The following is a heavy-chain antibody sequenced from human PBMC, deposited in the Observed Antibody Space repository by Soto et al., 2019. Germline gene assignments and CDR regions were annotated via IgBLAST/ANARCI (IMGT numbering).Heavy chain of an antibody. V-gene: IGHV4-61*01. D-gene: IGHD3-3*01. CDR1: GGSVSSGSYY. Sequence: SETLSLTCTVSGGSVSSGSYYWSWIRQPPGKGLEWIGYIYYSGSTNYNPSLKSRVTISVDTSKNQFSLKLSSVTAADTAVYYCARESAYDFWSGPSDYWGQGTLVTVSS. CDR3: ARESAYDFWSGPSDY. J-gene: IGHJ4*02. CDR2: IYYSGST.